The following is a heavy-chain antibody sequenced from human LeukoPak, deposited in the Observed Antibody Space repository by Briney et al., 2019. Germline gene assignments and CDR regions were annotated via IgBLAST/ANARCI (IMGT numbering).Heavy chain of an antibody. CDR2: MNPNSGNT. J-gene: IGHJ1*01. CDR1: GYTFTSYD. D-gene: IGHD3-22*01. Sequence: ASVKVSCKASGYTFTSYDINWVRQATGQGLEWMRWMNPNSGNTGYAQKFQGRVTMTRNTSISTAYMELSSLRSEDTAVYYCAISRYYYDSSGYYNSAEYFQHWGQGTLVTVSS. V-gene: IGHV1-8*01. CDR3: AISRYYYDSSGYYNSAEYFQH.